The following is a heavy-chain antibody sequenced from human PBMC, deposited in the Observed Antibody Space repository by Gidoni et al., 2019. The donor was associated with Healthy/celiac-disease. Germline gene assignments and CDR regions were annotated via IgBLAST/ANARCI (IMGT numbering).Heavy chain of an antibody. CDR2: IDPRDSYT. J-gene: IGHJ4*02. CDR1: LYSFTSYW. Sequence: VHLLPSGAAVKQPEESLRISCTGSLYSFTSYWISGVRQRPGKGLEWMGRIDPRDSYTNYSPSFQGNGTISAEKSISTAYLQWSSLKASDNAMEYCASSGDYGDYAGGYWGQGTLVTVSS. D-gene: IGHD4-17*01. V-gene: IGHV5-10-1*03. CDR3: ASSGDYGDYAGGY.